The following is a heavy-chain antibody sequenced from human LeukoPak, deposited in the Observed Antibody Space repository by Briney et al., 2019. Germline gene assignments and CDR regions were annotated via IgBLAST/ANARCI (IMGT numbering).Heavy chain of an antibody. J-gene: IGHJ4*02. D-gene: IGHD6-13*01. CDR3: AKVGSTGYYFDF. V-gene: IGHV3-9*01. Sequence: GGSLRLSCAASGCTFDDYAIHWVRQAPGKGLDWVSGISWNSGSIGYADSVKGRFTISRDNAKNSLYLQMNGLTAEDTALYYCAKVGSTGYYFDFWGQGTLVTVSS. CDR2: ISWNSGSI. CDR1: GCTFDDYA.